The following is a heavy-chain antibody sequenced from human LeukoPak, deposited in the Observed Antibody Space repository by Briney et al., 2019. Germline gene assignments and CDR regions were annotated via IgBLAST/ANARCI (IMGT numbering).Heavy chain of an antibody. Sequence: SETLSLTCTVSGGSISSSSYYWGWIRQPPGKGLEWIGSIYYSASTYYNPSLKSRVTISVDTSKNQFSLKLSSVTAADTAVYYCARREYRIGAFDIWGQGTMVTVSS. CDR1: GGSISSSSYY. CDR2: IYYSAST. D-gene: IGHD6-6*01. V-gene: IGHV4-39*01. CDR3: ARREYRIGAFDI. J-gene: IGHJ3*02.